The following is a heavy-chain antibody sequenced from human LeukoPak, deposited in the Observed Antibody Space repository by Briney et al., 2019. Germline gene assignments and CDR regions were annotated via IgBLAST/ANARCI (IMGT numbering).Heavy chain of an antibody. J-gene: IGHJ4*02. D-gene: IGHD2-2*01. CDR2: ISRSGSTI. V-gene: IGHV3-48*03. CDR1: GXTFSSYE. CDR3: AKAALRYQLLSSLDY. Sequence: PGGSLRLSCAASGXTFSSYEMNWVRQAPGKGLEWVSYISRSGSTIYYADSVKGRFTISRDNSKNTLYLQMNSLRAEDTAIYYCAKAALRYQLLSSLDYWGQGTLVTVSS.